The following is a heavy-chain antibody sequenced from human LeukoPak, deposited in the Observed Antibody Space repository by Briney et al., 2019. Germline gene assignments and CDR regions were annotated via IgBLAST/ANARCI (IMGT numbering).Heavy chain of an antibody. J-gene: IGHJ4*02. V-gene: IGHV4-30-4*07. Sequence: SETLSLTCAVSGGSISSGGYPWSWVRQPPGKGLEWIGYIYYSGSTYYNPSLKSRVTISVDTSKNQFSLKLSSVTAADTAVYYCARSPSSYYYGSGGRGYFDYWGQGTLVTVSS. CDR2: IYYSGST. CDR1: GGSISSGGYP. CDR3: ARSPSSYYYGSGGRGYFDY. D-gene: IGHD3-10*01.